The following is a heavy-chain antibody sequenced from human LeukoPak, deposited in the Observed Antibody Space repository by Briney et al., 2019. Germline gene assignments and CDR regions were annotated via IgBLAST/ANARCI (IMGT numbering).Heavy chain of an antibody. D-gene: IGHD3-10*01. V-gene: IGHV3-23*01. CDR1: GFTFSRYA. J-gene: IGHJ4*02. CDR3: VKDPGRNSWDFAY. CDR2: ISGSGGDT. Sequence: PGGSLRLSCAASGFTFSRYAMSWVRQAPGKGLEWVASISGSGGDTHYADPVKGRFTISRDISKNTLYVQMNSLRAEDTAVYYCVKDPGRNSWDFAYWGQGSLVTVSS.